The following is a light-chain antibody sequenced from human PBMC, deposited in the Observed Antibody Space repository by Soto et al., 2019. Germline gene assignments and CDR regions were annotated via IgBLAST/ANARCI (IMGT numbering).Light chain of an antibody. J-gene: IGLJ2*01. V-gene: IGLV1-44*01. CDR3: AAWDVRFVV. CDR1: RSSIGTNT. CDR2: SDN. Sequence: QSVLTQPPSASGTPGRRVTISCSGSRSSIGTNTVTWYQQLPGTAPKLLIYSDNQRPSGVPDRFSGSKSGTSASLAISALQSDDEAAYYCAAWDVRFVVFGGGTKVTVL.